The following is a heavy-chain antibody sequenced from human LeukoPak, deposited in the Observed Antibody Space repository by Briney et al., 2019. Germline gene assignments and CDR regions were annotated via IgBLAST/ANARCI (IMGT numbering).Heavy chain of an antibody. V-gene: IGHV3-21*01. CDR3: ASGHYYDSSGYSYFDY. CDR2: ISSSSSYI. Sequence: AGGSLRLSCAASGFTFSSYSMNWVRQAPGKGLEWVSSISSSSSYIYYADSVKGRFTISRDNAKNSLYLQMNSLRAEDTAVYYCASGHYYDSSGYSYFDYWGQGTLVTVSS. CDR1: GFTFSSYS. D-gene: IGHD3-22*01. J-gene: IGHJ4*02.